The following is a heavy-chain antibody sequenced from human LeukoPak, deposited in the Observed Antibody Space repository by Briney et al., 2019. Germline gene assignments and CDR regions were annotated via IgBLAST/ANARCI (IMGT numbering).Heavy chain of an antibody. D-gene: IGHD2-21*02. CDR1: GGSISSYY. CDR2: IYHSGST. Sequence: SETLSLTCTVSGGSISSYYWSWIRQPPGKGLEWIGSIYHSGSTYYNPSLKSRVTISVDTSKNQFSLKLSSVTAADTAVYYCASGCGGVCYLADHAFDIWGQGTMVTVSS. V-gene: IGHV4-59*04. J-gene: IGHJ3*02. CDR3: ASGCGGVCYLADHAFDI.